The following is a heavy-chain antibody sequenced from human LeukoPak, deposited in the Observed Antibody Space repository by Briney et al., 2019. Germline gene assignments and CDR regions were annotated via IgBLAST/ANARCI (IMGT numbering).Heavy chain of an antibody. Sequence: PGGSLRLSCAASGFTFSSYSMNWVRQAPGKGLEWVSYISSSSSYIYYADSVKGRFTISRDNSKNTLYLQMNSLRDEDTAVYYCARGVAAAGTTLDYWGQGTLVTVSS. V-gene: IGHV3-21*05. J-gene: IGHJ4*02. CDR2: ISSSSSYI. D-gene: IGHD6-13*01. CDR1: GFTFSSYS. CDR3: ARGVAAAGTTLDY.